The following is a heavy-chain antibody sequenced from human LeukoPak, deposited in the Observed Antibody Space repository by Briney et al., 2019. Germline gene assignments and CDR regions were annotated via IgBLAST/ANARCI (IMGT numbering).Heavy chain of an antibody. Sequence: GGSLRLSCATSGFIFSHYAMHWVRQAPGKGLEWVAVMSYDGSNKYYADSVKGRFTISRDNSRNTLHLQMSSLRVADTAVYYCARDQVELCSSGSCYVIDNWGPGTLVAVSS. V-gene: IGHV3-30*19. CDR3: ARDQVELCSSGSCYVIDN. J-gene: IGHJ4*02. CDR1: GFIFSHYA. CDR2: MSYDGSNK. D-gene: IGHD2-15*01.